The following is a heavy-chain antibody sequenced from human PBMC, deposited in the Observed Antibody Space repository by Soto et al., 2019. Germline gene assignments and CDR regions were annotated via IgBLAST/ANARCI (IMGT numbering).Heavy chain of an antibody. CDR2: MSHSGGT. CDR1: GGFVSSGSYY. V-gene: IGHV4-34*01. Sequence: QVQLQQWGAGLLKPSETLSLTCAVYGGFVSSGSYYWSWIRQPPGKGLEWIGEMSHSGGTHFNPSLKSLFTISVDTSKNQFSLRMSSVTAADTALYYCARVELGTVTTVVDAFDIWGPGTMVTFSS. D-gene: IGHD1-1*01. J-gene: IGHJ3*02. CDR3: ARVELGTVTTVVDAFDI.